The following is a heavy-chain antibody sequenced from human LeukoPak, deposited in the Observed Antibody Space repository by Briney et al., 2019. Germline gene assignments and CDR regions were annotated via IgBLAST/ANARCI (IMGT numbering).Heavy chain of an antibody. Sequence: PGGSLRLSCAASGFTFSSYAMSWVRQAPGKGLEWVANIKQDGSEKYYVDSMKGRFTISRDNAKNSLYLQMNSLRAEDTAVYYCARTPSNYYGYYFDYWGQGTLVTVSS. V-gene: IGHV3-7*01. CDR3: ARTPSNYYGYYFDY. CDR2: IKQDGSEK. CDR1: GFTFSSYA. D-gene: IGHD3-22*01. J-gene: IGHJ4*02.